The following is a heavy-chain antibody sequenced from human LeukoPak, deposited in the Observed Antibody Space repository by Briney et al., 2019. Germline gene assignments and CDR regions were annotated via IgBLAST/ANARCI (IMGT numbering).Heavy chain of an antibody. D-gene: IGHD2-15*01. CDR1: GFTFSGFW. V-gene: IGHV3-7*01. CDR2: INSDGSEG. CDR3: ARGDCSGGSCHFVAFDI. J-gene: IGHJ3*02. Sequence: PGGSLRLSCAVSGFTFSGFWMSWSRQAPGKGLEWVASINSDGSEGYYADVVKGRFTISRDNAKNSLYLQMNSLRAEDTAVYYCARGDCSGGSCHFVAFDIWGQGTMVTVSS.